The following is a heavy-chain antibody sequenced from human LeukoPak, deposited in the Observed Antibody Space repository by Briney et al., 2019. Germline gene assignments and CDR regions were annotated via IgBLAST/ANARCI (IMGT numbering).Heavy chain of an antibody. D-gene: IGHD3-10*01. CDR1: GYTFTSYY. Sequence: ASVKVSCKASGYTFTSYYMRWVRQAPGQGLEWMGGIIPIFGTANYAQKFQGRVTITTDESTSTAYMELSSLRSEDTAVYYCARGRLVRGVAPPFDYWGQGTLVTVSS. CDR3: ARGRLVRGVAPPFDY. V-gene: IGHV1-69*05. CDR2: IIPIFGTA. J-gene: IGHJ4*02.